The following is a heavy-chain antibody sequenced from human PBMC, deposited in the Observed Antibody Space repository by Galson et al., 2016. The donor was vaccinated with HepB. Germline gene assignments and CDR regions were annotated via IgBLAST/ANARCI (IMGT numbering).Heavy chain of an antibody. V-gene: IGHV6-1*01. Sequence: CAISGDSVSSNSAAWNWIRQSPSRGLEWLGRTYYNSKWYNDYAASVKSRITINPDTSKNQFSLQLNSVNPEVTAVYYCARLYWCLRAFDIWGQGTMVTVSS. J-gene: IGHJ3*02. D-gene: IGHD2-8*02. CDR2: TYYNSKWYN. CDR3: ARLYWCLRAFDI. CDR1: GDSVSSNSAA.